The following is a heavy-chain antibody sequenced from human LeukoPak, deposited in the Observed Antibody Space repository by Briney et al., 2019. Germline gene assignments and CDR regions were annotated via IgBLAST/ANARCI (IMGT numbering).Heavy chain of an antibody. CDR3: AKGLKTTVGPYMGYHYYMDV. Sequence: GGSLRLSCAASGFTFSRFWMTWVRQAPGKGLEWVANIKEDGSEKCYVDSVKGRFTISRDNAKNSLYLQMNSLRAEDTAVYYCAKGLKTTVGPYMGYHYYMDVWGKGTTVTVSS. V-gene: IGHV3-7*03. CDR1: GFTFSRFW. D-gene: IGHD1-1*01. CDR2: IKEDGSEK. J-gene: IGHJ6*03.